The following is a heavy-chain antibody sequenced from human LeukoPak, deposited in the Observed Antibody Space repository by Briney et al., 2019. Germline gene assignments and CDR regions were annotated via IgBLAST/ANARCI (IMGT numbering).Heavy chain of an antibody. CDR2: MNPNSGNT. J-gene: IGHJ6*03. CDR3: ARGSYASYYDILTGYFTDYYYYMDV. V-gene: IGHV1-8*03. D-gene: IGHD3-9*01. Sequence: ASVKVSCKASGYTFTSYDINWVRQATGQGLEWMGWMNPNSGNTGYAQKFQGRVTITRNTSISTAYMELSSLRSEDTAVYYRARGSYASYYDILTGYFTDYYYYMDVWGKGTTVTVSS. CDR1: GYTFTSYD.